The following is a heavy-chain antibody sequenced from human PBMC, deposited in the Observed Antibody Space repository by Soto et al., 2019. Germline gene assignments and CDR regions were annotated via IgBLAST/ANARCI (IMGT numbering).Heavy chain of an antibody. D-gene: IGHD2-21*02. CDR2: IYYSGST. J-gene: IGHJ4*02. CDR3: ARARGNSVHYYFDY. Sequence: SETLSLTCTVSGGSISSGGYNWSWIRQHPGKGLEWIGYIYYSGSTYYNPSLKSRVTISVDTSKNQFALKLSSVTAADTAVYYCARARGNSVHYYFDYWGQGTLVTVSS. CDR1: GGSISSGGYN. V-gene: IGHV4-31*03.